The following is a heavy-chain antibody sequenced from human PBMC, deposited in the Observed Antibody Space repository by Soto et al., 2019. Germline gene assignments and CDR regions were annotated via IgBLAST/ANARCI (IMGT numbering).Heavy chain of an antibody. Sequence: SETLSLTCAVYGGSFSGYYWSWIRQPPGKGLEWIGEINHSGSTNYNPSLKSRVTISVDTSKNQFSLKLSSVTAADTAVYYCARGLVDCGGDCPFDYWGQGTQVT. CDR1: GGSFSGYY. D-gene: IGHD2-21*02. V-gene: IGHV4-34*01. CDR3: ARGLVDCGGDCPFDY. J-gene: IGHJ4*02. CDR2: INHSGST.